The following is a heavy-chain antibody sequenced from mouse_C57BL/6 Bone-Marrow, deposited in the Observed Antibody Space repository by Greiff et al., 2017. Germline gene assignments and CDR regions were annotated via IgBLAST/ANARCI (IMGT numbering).Heavy chain of an antibody. D-gene: IGHD2-5*01. Sequence: VQLKESGAELARPGASVKMSCKASGYTFTSYTMHWVKQRPGQGLEWIGYINPSSGYTKYNQKFKDKATLTADKSSSTAYMQLSSLTSEDSAVYYCARLGSNYGGYYFDYWGQGTTLTVSS. CDR3: ARLGSNYGGYYFDY. J-gene: IGHJ2*01. CDR2: INPSSGYT. V-gene: IGHV1-4*01. CDR1: GYTFTSYT.